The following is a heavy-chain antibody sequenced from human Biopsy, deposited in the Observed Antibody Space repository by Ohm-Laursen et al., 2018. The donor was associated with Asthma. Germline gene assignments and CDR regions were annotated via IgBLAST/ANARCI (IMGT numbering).Heavy chain of an antibody. D-gene: IGHD6-19*01. CDR2: ISGGGPST. CDR1: GFAVSRDH. V-gene: IGHV3-23*01. Sequence: GQTLSLTCAASGFAVSRDHMFWVRQAPGRGLEWVATISGGGPSTFYAASVKGRFTISSDTLKNTVFLHLSSLRAEDTAVYYCAKESGTVGWHADYLEEWGRGTLVTVSS. CDR3: AKESGTVGWHADYLEE. J-gene: IGHJ4*02.